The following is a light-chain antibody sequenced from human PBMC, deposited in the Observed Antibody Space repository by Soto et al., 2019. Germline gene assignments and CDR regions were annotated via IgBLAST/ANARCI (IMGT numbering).Light chain of an antibody. CDR3: QQYNSYPWT. V-gene: IGKV1-16*02. Sequence: DIQMTQSPSSLSASVGDRVTITCRASQGINNYLAWFQQKPGKAPKTLIYDAFSLQSGVPSKISGSGSGTDFTLTISSLQPEDFATDYCQQYNSYPWTFGQGTKVEIK. CDR1: QGINNY. CDR2: DAF. J-gene: IGKJ1*01.